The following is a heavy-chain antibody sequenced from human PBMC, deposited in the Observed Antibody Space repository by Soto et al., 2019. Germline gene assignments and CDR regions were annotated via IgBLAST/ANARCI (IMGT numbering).Heavy chain of an antibody. CDR3: ARQIYDSDTGPNFQYYFDS. D-gene: IGHD3-22*01. V-gene: IGHV5-10-1*01. CDR1: GYSFAVYW. Sequence: GESLKISGKGSGYSFAVYWITWVLQKPGKGLEWMGRIDPSDSQTYYSPSFRGHVTISATKSITTVFLQWSSLRASDTAMYYCARQIYDSDTGPNFQYYFDSWGQGTPVTVSS. CDR2: IDPSDSQT. J-gene: IGHJ4*02.